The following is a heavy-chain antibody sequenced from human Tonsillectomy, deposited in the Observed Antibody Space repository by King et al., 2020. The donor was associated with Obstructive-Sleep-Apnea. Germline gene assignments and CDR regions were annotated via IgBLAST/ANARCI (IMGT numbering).Heavy chain of an antibody. CDR2: ISSSSSYI. Sequence: VQLVESGGGLVKPGGSLRLSCAASGFTFSSYSINWVLQAPGKGLEWVSSISSSSSYIDYADSVKGRFTISRDNAKNSLYLQMNSLRAEDTAVYYCAFLGSGSDHWGQGTLVTVSS. CDR3: AFLGSGSDH. J-gene: IGHJ5*02. D-gene: IGHD1-26*01. V-gene: IGHV3-21*01. CDR1: GFTFSSYS.